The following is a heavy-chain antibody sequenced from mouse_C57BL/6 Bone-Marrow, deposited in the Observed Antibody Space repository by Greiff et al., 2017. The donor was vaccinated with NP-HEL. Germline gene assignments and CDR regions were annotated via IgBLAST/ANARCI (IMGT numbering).Heavy chain of an antibody. V-gene: IGHV1-19*01. Sequence: LMEPGASVKMSCKASGYTFTDYYMNWVKQSHGKSLEWIGVINPYNGGTSYNQKFKGKATLTVDKSSSTAYMELNSLTSEDSAVYYCARSLYYDYGFAYWGQGTLVTVSA. CDR2: INPYNGGT. CDR1: GYTFTDYY. J-gene: IGHJ3*01. CDR3: ARSLYYDYGFAY. D-gene: IGHD2-4*01.